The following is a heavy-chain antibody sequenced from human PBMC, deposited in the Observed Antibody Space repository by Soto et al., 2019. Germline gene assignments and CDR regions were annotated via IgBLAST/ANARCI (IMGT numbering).Heavy chain of an antibody. CDR3: ARETISPMVYALDC. J-gene: IGHJ6*02. D-gene: IGHD2-8*01. V-gene: IGHV4-4*07. Sequence: VSSGSLSSSYWRWIPHPAGKGLEWIGRIYTSESTNYNPSLKSPSTMSVDTSKNQFSLKLVSVTAADTAVYYCARETISPMVYALDCWGQGTTVTVSS. CDR2: IYTSEST. CDR1: SGSLSSSY.